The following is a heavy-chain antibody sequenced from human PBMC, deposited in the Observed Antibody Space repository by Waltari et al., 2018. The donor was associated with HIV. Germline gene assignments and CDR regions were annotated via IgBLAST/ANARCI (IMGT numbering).Heavy chain of an antibody. D-gene: IGHD4-17*01. Sequence: QVQLVQSGAAVKKPGSSVKVSCKTSGGVSRRNGISWVRQAPGQGLEWLGRIVLIQGIAKYGQKIQGRVTISADNATSTAYMELYNLIFEDTAVYDCAGDPDGADPHNSYGLDGWGQGTTVTVSS. CDR1: GGVSRRNG. CDR3: AGDPDGADPHNSYGLDG. J-gene: IGHJ6*02. V-gene: IGHV1-69*04. CDR2: IVLIQGIA.